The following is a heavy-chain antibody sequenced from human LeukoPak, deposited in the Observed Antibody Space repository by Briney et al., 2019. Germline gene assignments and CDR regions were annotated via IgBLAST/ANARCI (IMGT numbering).Heavy chain of an antibody. Sequence: GGSPRLSCAASGFTFSSYAMHWVRQAPGKGLEWVAVISYDGSNKYYADSVKGRFTISRDNSKNAVFLQMNSLRVEDTALYYCTRGQSYCGADCYSDWGQGTLVTVSS. D-gene: IGHD2-21*02. CDR3: TRGQSYCGADCYSD. V-gene: IGHV3-30*14. CDR2: ISYDGSNK. J-gene: IGHJ4*02. CDR1: GFTFSSYA.